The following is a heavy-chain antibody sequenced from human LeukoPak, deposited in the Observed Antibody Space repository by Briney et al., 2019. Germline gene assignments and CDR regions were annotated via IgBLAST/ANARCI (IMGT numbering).Heavy chain of an antibody. Sequence: SETLSLTCAVYGGSFSGYYWSWIRQPPGKGLEWIGSIYYSGTTYYSQPLKSRVTISVDTSKDQFSLKLTSVTAADTAVYYCARQGSAGDYVFFWGQGTLVTVSS. D-gene: IGHD3-16*01. CDR1: GGSFSGYY. CDR2: IYYSGTT. V-gene: IGHV4-34*01. J-gene: IGHJ4*02. CDR3: ARQGSAGDYVFF.